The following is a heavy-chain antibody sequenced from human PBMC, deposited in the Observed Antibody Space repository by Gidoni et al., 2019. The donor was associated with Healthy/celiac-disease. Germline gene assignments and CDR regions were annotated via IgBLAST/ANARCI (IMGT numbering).Heavy chain of an antibody. CDR1: GGSISSSSYY. V-gene: IGHV4-39*01. CDR2: IYYSGST. D-gene: IGHD2-2*01. J-gene: IGHJ4*02. CDR3: ARGRGKYCSSTSCHFDY. Sequence: QLQLQESGPGLVRPSETLSLTCTVSGGSISSSSYYWGWIRQPPGKGLEWIGSIYYSGSTYYNPSLKSRVTISVDTSKNQFSLKLSSVTAADTAVYYCARGRGKYCSSTSCHFDYWGQGTLVTVSS.